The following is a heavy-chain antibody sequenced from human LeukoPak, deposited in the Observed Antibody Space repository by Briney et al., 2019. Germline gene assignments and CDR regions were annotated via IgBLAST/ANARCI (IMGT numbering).Heavy chain of an antibody. V-gene: IGHV1-2*02. J-gene: IGHJ6*02. CDR3: ARGNYDYYYGMDI. CDR2: VNPYNGAT. CDR1: GYSFTGYY. Sequence: ASVKVSCKASGYSFTGYYMNWVRQAPGQGPEWVGWVNPYNGATKYAQKFQDRVTLTSDTSINSAYMELTWLRSDDTAVYYCARGNYDYYYGMDIWGQGTTVTVSS.